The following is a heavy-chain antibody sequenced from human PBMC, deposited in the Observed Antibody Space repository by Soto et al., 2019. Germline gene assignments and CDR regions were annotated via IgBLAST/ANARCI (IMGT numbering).Heavy chain of an antibody. CDR2: ISGGADST. CDR3: ARGGSSHCYVHLDV. D-gene: IGHD2-2*01. CDR1: GFSFSSYA. V-gene: IGHV3-23*01. Sequence: HPGGSLRLSCAASGFSFSSYAMSWVRQAPGKGLEWVSVISGGADSTYHANSVKGRFTISRDNSKNTLYLQMNSLRGEDAAVYYCARGGSSHCYVHLDVWGKGTTVTVSS. J-gene: IGHJ6*04.